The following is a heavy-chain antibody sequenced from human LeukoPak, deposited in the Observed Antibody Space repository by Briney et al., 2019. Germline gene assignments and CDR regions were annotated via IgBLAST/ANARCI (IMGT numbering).Heavy chain of an antibody. D-gene: IGHD1/OR15-1a*01. CDR1: GFTFSRHG. J-gene: IGHJ6*02. CDR3: AMDRNTYYYGLDV. Sequence: GSLRLSCAASGFTFSRHGMYWVRQAPGKGLEWVAVIWYDGSHQYYADSVQGRFTISRDNSKNMLHLQMNSLRAEDTAVYYCAMDRNTYYYGLDVWGQGTTVTVSS. V-gene: IGHV3-33*01. CDR2: IWYDGSHQ.